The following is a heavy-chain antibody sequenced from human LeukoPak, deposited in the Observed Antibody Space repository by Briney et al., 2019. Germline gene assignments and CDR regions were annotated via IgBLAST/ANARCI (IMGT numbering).Heavy chain of an antibody. CDR2: IYYSGST. CDR1: GDSISSSSYY. Sequence: SETLSLTCTVSGDSISSSSYYWGWIRPPPGKGLEWIATIYYSGSTYFNPSLKSRVTISVDTSKNQFSLKLSSVTAADTAVYYCARLTPVAGTWYAFDHWGQGTLVTVSS. D-gene: IGHD6-19*01. V-gene: IGHV4-39*01. CDR3: ARLTPVAGTWYAFDH. J-gene: IGHJ4*02.